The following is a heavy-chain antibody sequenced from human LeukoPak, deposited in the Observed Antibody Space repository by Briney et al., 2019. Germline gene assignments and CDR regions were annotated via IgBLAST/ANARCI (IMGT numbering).Heavy chain of an antibody. V-gene: IGHV3-23*01. CDR3: AKDHEYDSSGFIDY. J-gene: IGHJ4*02. CDR1: GFTFSSYA. D-gene: IGHD3-22*01. Sequence: PGGSLRLSCAASGFTFSSYAMSWVRQAPGKGLEWVSAISGSGGSTYYADSVKGRFTISRDNSKNTLYLQMNSLRAEDTAVYYCAKDHEYDSSGFIDYWGQGTLVTVSS. CDR2: ISGSGGST.